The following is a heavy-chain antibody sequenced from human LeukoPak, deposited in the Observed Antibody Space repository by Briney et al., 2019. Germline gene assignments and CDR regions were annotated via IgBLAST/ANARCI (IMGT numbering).Heavy chain of an antibody. J-gene: IGHJ2*01. CDR3: ARETRFSPILVVPAANWYFDL. D-gene: IGHD2-2*01. CDR2: IYYSGST. V-gene: IGHV4-59*01. CDR1: GGSISSYY. Sequence: PSETLSLTCTVSGGSISSYYWSWIRQPPGKGLEWIGYIYYSGSTNYNPSLKSRVTISVDTSKNQFSLKLSSVTAADTAVYYCARETRFSPILVVPAANWYFDLGGGAPLVTVPS.